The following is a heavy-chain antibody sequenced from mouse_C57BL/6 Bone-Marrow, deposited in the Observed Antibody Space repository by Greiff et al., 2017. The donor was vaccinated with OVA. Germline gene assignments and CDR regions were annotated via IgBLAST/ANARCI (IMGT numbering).Heavy chain of an antibody. V-gene: IGHV5-15*01. J-gene: IGHJ4*01. D-gene: IGHD1-1*01. CDR2: ISNLAYSI. CDR1: GFTFSDYG. CDR3: ARHNGNPFYYAMDY. Sequence: EVQLQESGGGLVQPGGSLKLSCAASGFTFSDYGMAWVRQAPRKGPEWVAFISNLAYSIYYADTVTGRFTLSRENAKNTLYMEMSSLRSEDTAMYYCARHNGNPFYYAMDYWGQGTSVTVSS.